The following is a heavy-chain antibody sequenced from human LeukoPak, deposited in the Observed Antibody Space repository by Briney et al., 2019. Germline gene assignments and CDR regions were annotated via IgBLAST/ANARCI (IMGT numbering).Heavy chain of an antibody. Sequence: GASVTVSCKASGYTITTYYVHWVRQAPGQGLEWMGIINPRGGSTKYAQKFQGRVTMTRNTSISTAYMELSSLRSEDTAVYYCARGRSKGYCSSTSCYLYYWGQGTLVTVSS. D-gene: IGHD2-2*01. CDR1: GYTITTYY. CDR2: INPRGGST. J-gene: IGHJ4*02. CDR3: ARGRSKGYCSSTSCYLYY. V-gene: IGHV1-46*01.